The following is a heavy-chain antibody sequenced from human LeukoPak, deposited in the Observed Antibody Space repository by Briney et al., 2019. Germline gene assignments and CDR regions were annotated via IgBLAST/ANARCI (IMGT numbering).Heavy chain of an antibody. CDR2: IIPIFGTA. D-gene: IGHD2-2*01. CDR3: ARTGLSSPQGWVDY. V-gene: IGHV1-69*05. J-gene: IGHJ4*02. CDR1: GGTFSSYA. Sequence: SVKVSCKASGGTFSSYAISWVRQAPGQGLEWMGRIIPIFGTANYAQKFQGRVTITTDESTSTVYMELSSLRSEDTAVYYCARTGLSSPQGWVDYWGQGTLVTVSS.